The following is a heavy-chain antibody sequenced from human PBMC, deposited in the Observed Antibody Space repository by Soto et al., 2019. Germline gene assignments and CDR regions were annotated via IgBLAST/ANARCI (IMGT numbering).Heavy chain of an antibody. CDR1: GVTFSSSA. J-gene: IGHJ4*02. Sequence: GGSLRLSCAASGVTFSSSAMNWSRKAPEKGLEVVSVISGSGGSTHSAVAVKGRVKISRDNSKKTLYLHMNSLRLEDTAVYYCVSPLNCSGGMCYAGLDYWGRG. CDR2: ISGSGGST. V-gene: IGHV3-23*01. CDR3: VSPLNCSGGMCYAGLDY. D-gene: IGHD2-15*01.